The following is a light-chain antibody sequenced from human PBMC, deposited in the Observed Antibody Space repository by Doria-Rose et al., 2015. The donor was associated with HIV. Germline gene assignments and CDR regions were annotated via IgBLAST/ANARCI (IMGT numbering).Light chain of an antibody. CDR1: PSVLYSSMNY. V-gene: IGKV4-1*01. J-gene: IGKJ1*01. CDR2: WAS. Sequence: IHCTSSPSVLYSSMNYLAWSQQKPGQPPKLLIYWASSRDSGVPDRFSGSGSGTDFTLTISSLQAEDVAVYYCQQYYNTPPTFGQGTKVEIK. CDR3: QQYYNTPPT.